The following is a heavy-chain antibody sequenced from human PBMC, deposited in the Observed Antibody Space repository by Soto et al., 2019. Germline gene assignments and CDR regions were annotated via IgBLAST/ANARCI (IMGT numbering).Heavy chain of an antibody. J-gene: IGHJ6*02. CDR3: ARGIGGWFGVAYYYGMDV. CDR1: GYTFTSYG. D-gene: IGHD3-10*01. V-gene: IGHV1-18*01. CDR2: ISPYNGNT. Sequence: ALVKGACKASGYTFTSYGSSWVRQAPGQGLEWMGWISPYNGNTNYAQKLQGRVTMTTDTSTSTAYMDLRSLRSDDTAVYYCARGIGGWFGVAYYYGMDVWGQGTTVTVSS.